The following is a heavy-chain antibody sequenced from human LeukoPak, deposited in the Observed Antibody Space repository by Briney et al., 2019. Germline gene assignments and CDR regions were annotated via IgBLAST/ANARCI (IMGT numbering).Heavy chain of an antibody. Sequence: GGSLRLSCAASGFTFSTYWMSWVRQAPGKGLDWVANIKQDGSAENYVDSVKGRFTVSRDNAKNLLFLQMNSLRGEDSAVYYCARKGTFQDDAFDIWGQGTMVTVSS. D-gene: IGHD1/OR15-1a*01. CDR3: ARKGTFQDDAFDI. CDR2: IKQDGSAE. J-gene: IGHJ3*02. CDR1: GFTFSTYW. V-gene: IGHV3-7*01.